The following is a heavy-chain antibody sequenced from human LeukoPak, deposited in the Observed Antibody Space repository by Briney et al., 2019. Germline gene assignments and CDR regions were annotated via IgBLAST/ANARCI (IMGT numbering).Heavy chain of an antibody. D-gene: IGHD3-16*01. CDR3: ARDTRGDSFDY. J-gene: IGHJ4*02. CDR2: IYYSGST. V-gene: IGHV4-61*01. Sequence: SETLSLTCTVSGGSVSSGSYYWSWVRQPPGKGLEWIGYIYYSGSTNYNPSLKSRVTISVDTSKNQFSLKLSSVTAADTAVYYCARDTRGDSFDYWGQGTLVTVSS. CDR1: GGSVSSGSYY.